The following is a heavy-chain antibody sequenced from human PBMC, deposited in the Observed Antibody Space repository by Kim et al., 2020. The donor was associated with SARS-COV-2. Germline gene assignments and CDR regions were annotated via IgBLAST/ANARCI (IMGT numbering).Heavy chain of an antibody. CDR2: INHSGST. Sequence: SETLSLTCAVYGGSFSGYYWSWIRQPPGKGLEWIGEINHSGSTNYNPSLKSRVTISVDTSKNQFSLKLSSVTAADTAVYYCARGRARNPRSRGTYYYDSSGYRSAGAFDIWGQGTMVTVSS. CDR3: ARGRARNPRSRGTYYYDSSGYRSAGAFDI. J-gene: IGHJ3*02. V-gene: IGHV4-34*01. D-gene: IGHD3-22*01. CDR1: GGSFSGYY.